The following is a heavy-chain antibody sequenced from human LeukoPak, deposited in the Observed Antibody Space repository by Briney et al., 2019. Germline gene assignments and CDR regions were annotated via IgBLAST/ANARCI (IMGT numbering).Heavy chain of an antibody. CDR3: ARGANRLDS. D-gene: IGHD1-14*01. V-gene: IGHV4-59*12. CDR2: IYYTGST. J-gene: IGHJ4*02. Sequence: SETLSLTCSVSGGSINTYYWSWIRQTPGKGLEWIGFIYYTGSTNYNPSLKSRVTMSVDTSKSQFSLKLTSVTAADTALYYCARGANRLDSWGRGTLVTVSS. CDR1: GGSINTYY.